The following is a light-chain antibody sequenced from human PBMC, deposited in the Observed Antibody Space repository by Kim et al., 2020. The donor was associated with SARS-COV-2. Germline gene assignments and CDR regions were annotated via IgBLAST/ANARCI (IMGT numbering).Light chain of an antibody. J-gene: IGKJ4*01. Sequence: DIQMTQSPSSVSASVGDRVTITCRASENIGSWLAWYQQKPGKAPSLLIYSTSTLLSGVPSRFSGSGSGTDFTLTVSSLQPEDSAVYYCQQLNGFPLTFGGGTKVDIK. CDR3: QQLNGFPLT. CDR1: ENIGSW. V-gene: IGKV1-12*01. CDR2: STS.